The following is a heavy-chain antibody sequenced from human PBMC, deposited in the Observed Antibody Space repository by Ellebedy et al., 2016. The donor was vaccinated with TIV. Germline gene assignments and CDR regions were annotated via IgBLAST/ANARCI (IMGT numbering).Heavy chain of an antibody. CDR1: GFTFSDHY. V-gene: IGHV3-72*01. CDR3: AKDRAAEVAITSFDY. J-gene: IGHJ4*02. D-gene: IGHD3-22*01. CDR2: TRNKANSYTT. Sequence: GGSLRLXXAASGFTFSDHYMDWVRQAPGKGLEWVGRTRNKANSYTTEYAASVKGRFIISRDDSKNALYLQMNSLKSEDTAVYYCAKDRAAEVAITSFDYWGQGTLVTVSS.